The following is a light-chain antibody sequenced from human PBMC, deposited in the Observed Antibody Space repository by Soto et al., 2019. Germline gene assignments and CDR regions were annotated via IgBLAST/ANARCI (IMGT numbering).Light chain of an antibody. CDR1: SNDVGGYNY. V-gene: IGLV2-14*01. J-gene: IGLJ1*01. CDR2: DVS. Sequence: QSALTQPASVSGSPGQPITISCTGTSNDVGGYNYVSWYQQHPGKAPKLMIYDVSNRPSGVSNRFSGAKSGNTASLTISGLQAEDEADYYCTSYTSSITYVFGTGTKLTVL. CDR3: TSYTSSITYV.